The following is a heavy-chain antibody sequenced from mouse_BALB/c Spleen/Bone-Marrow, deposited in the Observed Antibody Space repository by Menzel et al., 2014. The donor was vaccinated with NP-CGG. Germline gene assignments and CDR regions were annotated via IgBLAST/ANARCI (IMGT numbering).Heavy chain of an antibody. CDR3: ARERYYGNGRIFEY. CDR2: INSNGCST. CDR1: GFTFSSYG. J-gene: IGHJ2*01. Sequence: EVQVVESGGGLVQPGGSLKLSCAASGFTFSSYGMSWVRQTPDKRLELVATINSNGCSTYYPDSVKGRFTISRDNAKNTLYLQMSSLKSEDTAMYYCARERYYGNGRIFEYWGQGTTLTVSS. D-gene: IGHD1-1*01. V-gene: IGHV5-6-3*01.